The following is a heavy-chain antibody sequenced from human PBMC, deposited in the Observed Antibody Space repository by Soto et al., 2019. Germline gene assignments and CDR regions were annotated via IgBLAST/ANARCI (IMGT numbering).Heavy chain of an antibody. CDR3: VRTAREGAVAPHWFDR. D-gene: IGHD2-21*02. V-gene: IGHV4-30-4*01. J-gene: IGHJ5*02. CDR1: GASIRSTDYY. CDR2: AYYTGST. Sequence: SETLSLTCTVSGASIRSTDYYWSWIRQAPGKGLEWIGYAYYTGSTYYNPSLMSRLTISVDTSKNQFSLKLTSVTAAETAVYYCVRTAREGAVAPHWFDRWGQGTQVTVSS.